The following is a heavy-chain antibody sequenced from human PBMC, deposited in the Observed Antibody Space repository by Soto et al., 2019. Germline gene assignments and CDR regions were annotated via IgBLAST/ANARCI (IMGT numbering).Heavy chain of an antibody. J-gene: IGHJ6*02. CDR1: GGSISSVGHY. CDR3: ARESGGYDSSTRYGLDV. CDR2: IYYSGST. D-gene: IGHD6-25*01. V-gene: IGHV4-31*11. Sequence: SDTLSLTCAVSGGSISSVGHYWTWIRQQPGKGLEWIGYIYYSGSTDYNPSLKSRVTISVDRSKNQFSLNLSSVTAADTAIYYCARESGGYDSSTRYGLDVWAQGTTVTVSS.